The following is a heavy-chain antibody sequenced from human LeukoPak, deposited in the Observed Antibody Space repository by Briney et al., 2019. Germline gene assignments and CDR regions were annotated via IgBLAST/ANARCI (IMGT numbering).Heavy chain of an antibody. CDR1: GYTFTSFG. V-gene: IGHV1-18*01. D-gene: IGHD1-26*01. CDR3: ARTRPTWEGWGFDF. Sequence: ASVKVSCKASGYTFTSFGITWVRQAPGQGLEWMGWISANNGDTNYAQNLQGRVTLTTHTSTTTAYMDLRSLRSDDTAVYYCARTRPTWEGWGFDFWGQGTLVTVSS. J-gene: IGHJ4*02. CDR2: ISANNGDT.